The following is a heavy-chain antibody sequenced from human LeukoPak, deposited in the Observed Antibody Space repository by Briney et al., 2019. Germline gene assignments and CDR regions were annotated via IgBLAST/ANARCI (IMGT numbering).Heavy chain of an antibody. D-gene: IGHD3-3*01. CDR2: INSDGSNT. Sequence: PGGSLRLSCVASELTFSNYWLHWVRQAPGKGPVWVSRINSDGSNTIYADSVKGRFTISRDNAKNTVYLQMNSLRVEDTAIYYCARGGFGHNMDVWGKGTTVTVSS. J-gene: IGHJ6*03. V-gene: IGHV3-74*01. CDR3: ARGGFGHNMDV. CDR1: ELTFSNYW.